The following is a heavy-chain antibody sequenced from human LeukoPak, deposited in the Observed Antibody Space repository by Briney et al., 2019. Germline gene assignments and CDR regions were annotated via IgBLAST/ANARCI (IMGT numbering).Heavy chain of an antibody. J-gene: IGHJ4*02. CDR1: GYTFTSYG. CDR3: ARGVEIGFLEWSWGGDY. V-gene: IGHV1-2*02. D-gene: IGHD3-3*01. Sequence: GASVKVSCKASGYTFTSYGISWVRQAPGQGLEWMGWINPNSGGTNYAQKFQGRVTMTRDTSISTAYMELSRLRSDDTAVYYCARGVEIGFLEWSWGGDYWGQGTLVTVSS. CDR2: INPNSGGT.